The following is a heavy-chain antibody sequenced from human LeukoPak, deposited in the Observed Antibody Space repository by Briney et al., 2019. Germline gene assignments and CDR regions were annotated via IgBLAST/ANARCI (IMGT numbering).Heavy chain of an antibody. V-gene: IGHV3-7*03. D-gene: IGHD6-19*01. CDR1: GSTFSSYW. CDR2: IKQDGSEK. J-gene: IGHJ4*02. Sequence: GGSLRPSCAASGSTFSSYWMSWVRQAPGKGLEWVANIKQDGSEKYYVDSVKGRFTISRDNAKNSLYLQMNSLRAEDTAVYYCARDQWGAVAPFDYWGQGTLVTVSS. CDR3: ARDQWGAVAPFDY.